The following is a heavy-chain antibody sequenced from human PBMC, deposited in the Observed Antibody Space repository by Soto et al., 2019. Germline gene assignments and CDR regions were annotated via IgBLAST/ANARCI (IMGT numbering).Heavy chain of an antibody. Sequence: ASVKVSCKASGYTFTSYAMHWVRQAPGQRLEWMGWINAGNGNTKYSQKFQGRVTITRDTSASTAYMELSSLRSDDTAVYYCARNKEVSRFTFWFDPWGQGTLVTVSS. V-gene: IGHV1-3*01. J-gene: IGHJ5*02. CDR3: ARNKEVSRFTFWFDP. CDR1: GYTFTSYA. CDR2: INAGNGNT. D-gene: IGHD3-3*01.